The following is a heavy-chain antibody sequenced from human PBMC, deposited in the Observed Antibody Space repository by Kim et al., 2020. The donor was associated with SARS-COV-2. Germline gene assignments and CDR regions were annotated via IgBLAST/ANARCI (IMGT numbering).Heavy chain of an antibody. V-gene: IGHV1-69*13. CDR2: IIPIFGTA. CDR3: AREEYSSSSANYYYYYGMDV. Sequence: SVKVSCKASGGTFSSYAISWVRQAPGQGLEWMGGIIPIFGTANYAQKFQGRVTITADESTSTAYMELSSLRSEDTAVYYCAREEYSSSSANYYYYYGMDVWGQGTTVTVSS. J-gene: IGHJ6*02. D-gene: IGHD6-6*01. CDR1: GGTFSSYA.